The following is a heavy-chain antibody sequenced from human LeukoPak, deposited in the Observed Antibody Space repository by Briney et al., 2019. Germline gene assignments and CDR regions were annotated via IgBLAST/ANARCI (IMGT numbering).Heavy chain of an antibody. J-gene: IGHJ4*02. CDR2: INSDGSST. CDR3: ATSRTFDY. Sequence: SGGSLRLSCAASGFTFSSYWMHWVRQSPGKGLVWVSGINSDGSSTSYADSVKGRFTISRDNAKNTVYLQMNSLRAEDTAVYHCATSRTFDYWGQGTLVTVSP. CDR1: GFTFSSYW. V-gene: IGHV3-74*01.